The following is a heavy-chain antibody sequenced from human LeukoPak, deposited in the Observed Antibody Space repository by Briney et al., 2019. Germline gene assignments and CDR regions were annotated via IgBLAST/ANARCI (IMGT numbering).Heavy chain of an antibody. CDR1: GYTLTELS. CDR3: ATDLWVVGAFDY. J-gene: IGHJ4*02. Sequence: ASVKVSCKVSGYTLTELSMHWVRQAPGKGLEWMGGFDPEDGETIYAQKFQGRVTMTEDTSTDTAYMELSSLRSEDTAVYYCATDLWVVGAFDYWGQGTPVTVSS. V-gene: IGHV1-24*01. D-gene: IGHD1-26*01. CDR2: FDPEDGET.